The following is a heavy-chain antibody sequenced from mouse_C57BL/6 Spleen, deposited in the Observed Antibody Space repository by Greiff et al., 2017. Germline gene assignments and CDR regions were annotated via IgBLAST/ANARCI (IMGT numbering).Heavy chain of an antibody. CDR3: ARGDYSNEFAY. CDR1: GYTFTDYY. Sequence: EVQLQQSGPVLVKPGASVKMSCKASGYTFTDYYMNWVKQSHGKSLEWIGVINPYNGGTSYNQKFKGKATLTVDKSSSTAYMELNSLTSEDSAVYYCARGDYSNEFAYWGQGTLVTVSA. D-gene: IGHD2-5*01. CDR2: INPYNGGT. V-gene: IGHV1-19*01. J-gene: IGHJ3*01.